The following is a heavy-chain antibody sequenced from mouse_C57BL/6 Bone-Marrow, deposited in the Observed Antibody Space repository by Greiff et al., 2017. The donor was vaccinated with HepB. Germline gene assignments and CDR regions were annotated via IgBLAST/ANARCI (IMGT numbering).Heavy chain of an antibody. CDR3: ARYYYGIYWYFDV. Sequence: VQRVESGAELVRPGTSVKVSCKASGYAFTNYLIEWVKQRPGQGLEWIGVINPGSGGTNYNEKFKGKATLTADKSSSTAYMQLSSLTSEDSAVYFCARYYYGIYWYFDVWGTGTTVTVSS. CDR2: INPGSGGT. D-gene: IGHD1-1*01. J-gene: IGHJ1*03. V-gene: IGHV1-54*01. CDR1: GYAFTNYL.